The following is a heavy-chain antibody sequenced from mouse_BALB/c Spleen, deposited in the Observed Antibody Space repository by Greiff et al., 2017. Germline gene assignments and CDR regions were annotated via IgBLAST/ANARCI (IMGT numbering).Heavy chain of an antibody. D-gene: IGHD4-1*01. Sequence: LVKTGASVKISCKASGYSFTGYYMHWVKQSPGKSLEWIGYISCYNGATSYNQKFKGKATFTVDTSSSTAYLQFNSLTSEDSAVDYCARSPSWENYAMDYWGQGTSVTVSS. V-gene: IGHV1S34*01. J-gene: IGHJ4*01. CDR2: ISCYNGAT. CDR1: GYSFTGYY. CDR3: ARSPSWENYAMDY.